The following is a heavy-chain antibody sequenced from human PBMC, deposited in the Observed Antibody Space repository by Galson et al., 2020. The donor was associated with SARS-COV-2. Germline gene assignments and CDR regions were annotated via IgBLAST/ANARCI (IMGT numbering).Heavy chain of an antibody. D-gene: IGHD6-6*01. CDR3: ASSPSIAGSGTRFAFQH. V-gene: IGHV3-30*01. Sequence: GEPLKISCAASGFPFSTYAMHWVGQAPAKGLEWVAAISYDGSHKHDVDSLKGRFTISRDNSKNTLYLQMNSLRPEDTAVYYCASSPSIAGSGTRFAFQHWGQGTLVTVSS. CDR1: GFPFSTYA. CDR2: ISYDGSHK. J-gene: IGHJ1*01.